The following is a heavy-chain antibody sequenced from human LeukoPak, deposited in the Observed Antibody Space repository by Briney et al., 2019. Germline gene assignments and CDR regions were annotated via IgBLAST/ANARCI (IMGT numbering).Heavy chain of an antibody. Sequence: SQTLSLTCTVSGGSISSGGYYWSWIRQHPGKGQEWIGYIYYSGSTYYNPSLKSLVTISVDTSKNQFCLELRSVTAADTAVYYCAMLTYYYDSSGYYANWFDPWGQGTLVTVSS. J-gene: IGHJ5*02. D-gene: IGHD3-22*01. CDR3: AMLTYYYDSSGYYANWFDP. V-gene: IGHV4-31*01. CDR1: GGSISSGGYY. CDR2: IYYSGST.